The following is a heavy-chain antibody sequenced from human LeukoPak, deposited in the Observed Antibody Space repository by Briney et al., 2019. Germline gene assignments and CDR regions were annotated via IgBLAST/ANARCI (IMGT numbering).Heavy chain of an antibody. V-gene: IGHV2-70*11. CDR3: ARILTAVGAIDY. Sequence: SGPALVKPSQTLTLTCTFSGFSLSTSGMCVSWIRQPPGKALEWLARIDWDDDKYYSTSLKTRLTISKDTSKNQVVLTMTNMDPVDTATYYCARILTAVGAIDYWGQGTLVTVSS. J-gene: IGHJ4*02. D-gene: IGHD1-26*01. CDR1: GFSLSTSGMC. CDR2: IDWDDDK.